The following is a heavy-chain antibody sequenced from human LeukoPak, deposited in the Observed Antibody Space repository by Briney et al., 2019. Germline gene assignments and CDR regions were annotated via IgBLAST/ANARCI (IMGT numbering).Heavy chain of an antibody. D-gene: IGHD1-26*01. J-gene: IGHJ5*02. CDR1: GFTFSNAW. CDR2: IKSKTDGGTT. Sequence: GGSLRLSCAASGFTFSNAWMSWVRQAPGKGLEWVGRIKSKTDGGTTDYAAPVKGRFTTSRDDSKNTLYLQMKSLKTEDAAVYYCTTADPSLGGTWAQGTLVTVSS. CDR3: TTADPSLGGT. V-gene: IGHV3-15*01.